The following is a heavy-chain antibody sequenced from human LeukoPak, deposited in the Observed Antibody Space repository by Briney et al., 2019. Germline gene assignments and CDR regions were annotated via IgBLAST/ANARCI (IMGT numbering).Heavy chain of an antibody. CDR2: IYYSGST. CDR1: GGSISSSSYY. J-gene: IGHJ5*02. CDR3: ARDKLWFGELSNWFDP. D-gene: IGHD3-10*01. V-gene: IGHV4-39*07. Sequence: KPSQTLSLTCTVSGGSISSSSYYWGWIRQPPGKGLEWIGSIYYSGSTYYNPSLKSRVTISVDTSKNQFSLKLSSVTAADTAVYYCARDKLWFGELSNWFDPWGQGTLVTVSS.